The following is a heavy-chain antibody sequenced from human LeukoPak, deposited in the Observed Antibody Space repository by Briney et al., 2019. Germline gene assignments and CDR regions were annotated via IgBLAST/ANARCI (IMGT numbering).Heavy chain of an antibody. V-gene: IGHV3-48*01. CDR3: ARDYYNSSGYYHFGGNY. Sequence: PGRSLRLSCAASGFTFSSYSMNWVRQASGKGLEWVSYISSSSSTIYYADSVKGRFTISRDNAKNSLYLQMNSLRAEDTAVYYCARDYYNSSGYYHFGGNYWGQGTLVTVSS. J-gene: IGHJ4*02. CDR2: ISSSSSTI. CDR1: GFTFSSYS. D-gene: IGHD3-22*01.